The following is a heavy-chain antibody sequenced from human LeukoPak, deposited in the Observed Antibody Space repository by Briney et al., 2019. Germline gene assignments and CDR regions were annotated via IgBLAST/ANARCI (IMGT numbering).Heavy chain of an antibody. CDR2: IYYSGST. V-gene: IGHV4-31*03. J-gene: IGHJ5*02. CDR1: GGSISSGGYY. Sequence: SETLSLTCTVSGGSISSGGYYWSWIRQHPGKGLEWIGYIYYSGSTYYNPSLKSRVTISIDTSKNQFSLKLSSVTAADAAVYYCARGRMYYDFWSGYMRNWFDPWGQGTLVTVSS. CDR3: ARGRMYYDFWSGYMRNWFDP. D-gene: IGHD3-3*01.